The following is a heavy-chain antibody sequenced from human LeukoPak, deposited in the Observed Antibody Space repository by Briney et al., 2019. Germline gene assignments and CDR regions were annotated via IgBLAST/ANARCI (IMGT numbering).Heavy chain of an antibody. CDR3: AREWVGATNYFDY. J-gene: IGHJ4*02. CDR1: GITFTTYA. D-gene: IGHD1-26*01. V-gene: IGHV3-23*01. CDR2: ITGNGGST. Sequence: GGSLRLSCAASGITFTTYAMSWVRQAPGKGLEWVSVITGNGGSTDYADSVKGRFTISRDNSKNTLYLQIHSLRAEDTAVYNCAREWVGATNYFDYWGQGTLVTVSS.